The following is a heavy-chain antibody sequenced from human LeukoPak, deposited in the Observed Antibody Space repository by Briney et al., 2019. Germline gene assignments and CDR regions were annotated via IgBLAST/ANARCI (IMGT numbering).Heavy chain of an antibody. J-gene: IGHJ4*02. CDR2: IYTSGST. CDR3: ARETILPTMIVVVPTGFDY. D-gene: IGHD3-22*01. V-gene: IGHV4-4*07. Sequence: PSETLSLTCTVSGGSISSYYWSWIRQPAGKGLEWIGRIYTSGSTNYNPSLKSRVTMSVDTSKNQFSLKLSSVTAADTAVYYCARETILPTMIVVVPTGFDYWGQGTLVTVSS. CDR1: GGSISSYY.